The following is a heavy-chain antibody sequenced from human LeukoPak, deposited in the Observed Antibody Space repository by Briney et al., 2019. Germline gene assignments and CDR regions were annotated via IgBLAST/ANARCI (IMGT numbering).Heavy chain of an antibody. D-gene: IGHD6-19*01. CDR2: IFYGGSS. Sequence: PSETLSLTCTVSGASISSSTYYWGWIRQPPGKGLEWIGSIFYGGSSYYNPSLKSRVTISVDTSKNQFSLKLSSVTAADTAVYYCAREGAVAGTLGYWGQGTLVTVSS. J-gene: IGHJ4*02. CDR3: AREGAVAGTLGY. CDR1: GASISSSTYY. V-gene: IGHV4-39*07.